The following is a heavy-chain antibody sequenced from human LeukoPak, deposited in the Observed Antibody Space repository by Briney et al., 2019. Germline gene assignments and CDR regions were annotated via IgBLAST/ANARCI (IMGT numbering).Heavy chain of an antibody. V-gene: IGHV3-30*18. Sequence: GGSLRLSCAASGFTFDDYAMHWVRQAPGKGLEWVAVISYDGSNKYYADSVKGRFTISRDNSKNTLYLQMSSLRAEDTAVYYCAKLGRIAVAGTTEYFQHWGQGTLVTVSS. CDR1: GFTFDDYA. CDR3: AKLGRIAVAGTTEYFQH. D-gene: IGHD6-19*01. J-gene: IGHJ1*01. CDR2: ISYDGSNK.